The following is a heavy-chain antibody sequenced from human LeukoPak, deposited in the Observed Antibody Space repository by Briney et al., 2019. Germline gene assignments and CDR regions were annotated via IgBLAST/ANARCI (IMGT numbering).Heavy chain of an antibody. J-gene: IGHJ4*02. CDR1: DDSMSGNHW. D-gene: IGHD3-16*01. Sequence: SETLSLTCFVSDDSMSGNHWWSWVRQPPGKGLEWIGQIYHTGSTNFNPSLESRVTLSLDKSKKLFSLNLQSVTAADTAVYFCARYFGLGGKPFDSWGQGALVTVAA. CDR3: ARYFGLGGKPFDS. CDR2: IYHTGST. V-gene: IGHV4-4*02.